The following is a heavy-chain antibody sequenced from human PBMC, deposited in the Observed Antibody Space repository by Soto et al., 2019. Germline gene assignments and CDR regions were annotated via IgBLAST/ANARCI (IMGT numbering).Heavy chain of an antibody. J-gene: IGHJ5*02. D-gene: IGHD2-2*01. CDR1: GGSINSFY. V-gene: IGHV4-59*01. CDR2: IYYTGST. CDR3: ARGRSCLRSTCYDDYKYFGP. Sequence: SETLSLTCPVSGGSINSFYWTWIRQPPGRGLEWVGHIYYTGSTSYNPSLRSRVTISVDTSKNQVSLKLRSVTAADTAVYYCARGRSCLRSTCYDDYKYFGPWGQGTLVTVSS.